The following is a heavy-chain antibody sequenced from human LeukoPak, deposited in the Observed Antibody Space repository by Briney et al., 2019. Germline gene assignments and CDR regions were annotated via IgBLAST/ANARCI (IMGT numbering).Heavy chain of an antibody. D-gene: IGHD6-19*01. J-gene: IGHJ4*02. Sequence: SVKVSCKASGGTFSSYTISGVGQAPGEGGEWMGGIIPIFGTANYAQNFQGRVTITTDESTSTAYMELSSLRSEDTAVYYCARDSWGAVAGTLDYWGQGTLVTVSS. CDR3: ARDSWGAVAGTLDY. CDR1: GGTFSSYT. V-gene: IGHV1-69*05. CDR2: IIPIFGTA.